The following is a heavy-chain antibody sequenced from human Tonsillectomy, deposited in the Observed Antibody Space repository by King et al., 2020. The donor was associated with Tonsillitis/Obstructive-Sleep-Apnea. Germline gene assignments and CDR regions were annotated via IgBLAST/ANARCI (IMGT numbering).Heavy chain of an antibody. CDR2: KTTDGATT. V-gene: IGHV3-64D*06. CDR3: VKEKGTTITGFDS. Sequence: EVQLVESGGGLVQPGGSLRLSCSASGFTFNSNTIHWVRQAPGKGLEYVSGKTTDGATTNCADSVKGRCTVSRDNSKNTVYLQLHNMRIEDTAVYYCVKEKGTTITGFDSWGQGTLVTVSS. J-gene: IGHJ4*02. D-gene: IGHD4-11*01. CDR1: GFTFNSNT.